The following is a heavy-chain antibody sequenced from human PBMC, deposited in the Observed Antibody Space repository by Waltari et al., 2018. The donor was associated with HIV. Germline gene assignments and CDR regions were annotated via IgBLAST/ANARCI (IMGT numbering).Heavy chain of an antibody. V-gene: IGHV5-51*01. Sequence: VQVVQSGAEVKKPGESLKISCKPSGYTFSNFWIGWVRQMPGKGLECMGIIYPGDSDTRYSPSFQGQVTMSADKSTGTAYLQWGGLKASDTAMYYCARRHRMGDGEGSAFDIWGPGTMITVSS. CDR1: GYTFSNFW. D-gene: IGHD1-26*01. CDR2: IYPGDSDT. J-gene: IGHJ3*02. CDR3: ARRHRMGDGEGSAFDI.